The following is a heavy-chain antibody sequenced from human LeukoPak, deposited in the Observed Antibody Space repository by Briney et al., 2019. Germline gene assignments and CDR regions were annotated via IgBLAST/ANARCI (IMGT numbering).Heavy chain of an antibody. Sequence: PSETLSPTCTVSGGSISSYYWSWIRQPPGKGLEWIGYIYYSGSTNYNPSLKSRVTISVDTSKNQFSLKLSSVTAADTAVYYCARGRRTPAPYYYYYGMDVWGQGTTVTVSS. V-gene: IGHV4-59*01. CDR2: IYYSGST. CDR3: ARGRRTPAPYYYYYGMDV. J-gene: IGHJ6*02. CDR1: GGSISSYY.